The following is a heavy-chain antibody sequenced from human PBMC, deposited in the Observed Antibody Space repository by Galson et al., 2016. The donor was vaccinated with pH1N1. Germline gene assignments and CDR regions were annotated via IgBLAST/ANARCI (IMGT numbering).Heavy chain of an antibody. V-gene: IGHV3-74*01. CDR2: INSDGTIR. J-gene: IGHJ4*02. CDR3: SRGNPPTSTTDY. CDR1: GFSFSTHW. D-gene: IGHD1-14*01. Sequence: SLRLSCAVSGFSFSTHWMHWVRQVPGRGLVWVAHINSDGTIRRYGESVKGRFTVSRDNAESKLYLQMDNLRAEDTAVYYCSRGNPPTSTTDYWGQGTLVTVSS.